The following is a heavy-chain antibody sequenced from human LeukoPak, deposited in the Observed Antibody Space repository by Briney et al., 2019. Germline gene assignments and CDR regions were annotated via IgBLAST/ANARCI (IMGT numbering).Heavy chain of an antibody. V-gene: IGHV3-7*03. J-gene: IGHJ3*02. CDR2: VNRDGNEK. D-gene: IGHD2/OR15-2a*01. Sequence: PGGSLRLSCVASGFNFNKYWMIWVRQAPGQGMEWMANVNRDGNEKHYVDSVEGRFAISRDNAKNSLYLQMNSLRNEDTAVYYCVRDDGNRTGSTYYDAFDIWGQGTLVTVSS. CDR3: VRDDGNRTGSTYYDAFDI. CDR1: GFNFNKYW.